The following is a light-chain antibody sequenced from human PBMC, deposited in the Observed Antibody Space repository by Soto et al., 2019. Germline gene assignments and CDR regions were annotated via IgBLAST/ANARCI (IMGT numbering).Light chain of an antibody. Sequence: QSALTQPPSASGSPGQSVTISCTGTSSDIGGSKYVSWYQQHPGKVPKLMIYEVSKRPSGVPDRFSASKSGNTASLTVSGLQAEEEADYYCNSYAGSNNWVFGGGTKLTVL. CDR1: SSDIGGSKY. CDR3: NSYAGSNNWV. CDR2: EVS. J-gene: IGLJ3*02. V-gene: IGLV2-8*01.